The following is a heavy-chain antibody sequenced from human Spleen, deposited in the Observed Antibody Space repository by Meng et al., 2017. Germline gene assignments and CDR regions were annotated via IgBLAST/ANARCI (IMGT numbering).Heavy chain of an antibody. CDR1: GYTFTAYD. CDR3: ASYYLRCY. Sequence: QVQLVQSGADVKKPGASVKVSCKASGYTFTAYDIHWVRQAPGQGLEWMGRINPNSGGTNYAQKFQGRVTMTRDTSISTADMELSRLRSDDTAIYYCASYYLRCYWGQGTLVTVSS. CDR2: INPNSGGT. D-gene: IGHD1-26*01. V-gene: IGHV1-2*06. J-gene: IGHJ4*02.